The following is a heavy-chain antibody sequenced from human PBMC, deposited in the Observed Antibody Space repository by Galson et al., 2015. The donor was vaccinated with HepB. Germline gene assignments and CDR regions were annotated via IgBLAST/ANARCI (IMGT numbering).Heavy chain of an antibody. CDR3: ARGFYDILTGYSDAFDI. D-gene: IGHD3-9*01. CDR2: MNPNSGNT. V-gene: IGHV1-8*01. CDR1: GYTFTSYD. Sequence: SVKVSCKASGYTFTSYDINWVRQSTGQGLEWMGWMNPNSGNTGYAQKFQGRVTMTRNTSISTAYMELSSLRSEDTAVYYCARGFYDILTGYSDAFDIWGQGTMVTVSS. J-gene: IGHJ3*02.